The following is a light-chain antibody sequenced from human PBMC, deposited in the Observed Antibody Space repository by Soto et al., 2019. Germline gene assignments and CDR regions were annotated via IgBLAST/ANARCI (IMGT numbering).Light chain of an antibody. V-gene: IGKV1-5*01. CDR1: QSVTNW. CDR3: QQYTTYPYT. Sequence: DIQMTQSPSTLSASVGDRVTITCRASQSVTNWLAWYQQKPGKAPNLLIYDASRLQSGIPSRFSGSGSGTELTLTISSLQPDDFATYYCQQYTTYPYTFCQGTKLEIK. J-gene: IGKJ2*01. CDR2: DAS.